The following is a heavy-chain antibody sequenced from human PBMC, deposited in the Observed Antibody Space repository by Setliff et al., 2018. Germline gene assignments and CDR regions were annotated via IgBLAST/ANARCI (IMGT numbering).Heavy chain of an antibody. J-gene: IGHJ4*02. CDR1: GFTFSSYW. CDR2: INSDGSST. Sequence: GVLRLSCAAAGFTFSSYWMHWVRQAPGKGLVWVSRINSDGSSTSYADSVKGRFTISRDNAKNTLYLQMNSLRAEDTAVYYCARDRYSYGYADYWGQGTLVTVSS. CDR3: ARDRYSYGYADY. D-gene: IGHD5-18*01. V-gene: IGHV3-74*01.